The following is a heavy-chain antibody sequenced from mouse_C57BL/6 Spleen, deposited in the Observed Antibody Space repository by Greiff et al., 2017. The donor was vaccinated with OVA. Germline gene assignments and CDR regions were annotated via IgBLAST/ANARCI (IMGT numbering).Heavy chain of an antibody. CDR2: INPSNGGT. J-gene: IGHJ2*01. D-gene: IGHD1-1*01. CDR1: GYTFTSYW. CDR3: ARWGTVVATSDY. Sequence: QVQLKQPGTELVKPGASVKLSCKASGYTFTSYWMHWVKQRPGQGLEWIGNINPSNGGTNYNEKFKSKATLTVDKSSSTAYMQLSSLTSEDSAVYYCARWGTVVATSDYWGQGTTLTVSS. V-gene: IGHV1-53*01.